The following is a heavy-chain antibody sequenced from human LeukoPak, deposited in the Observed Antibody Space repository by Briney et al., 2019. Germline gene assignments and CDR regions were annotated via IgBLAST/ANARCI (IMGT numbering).Heavy chain of an antibody. Sequence: GGSLRLSCTASGFPFNSYSMNWVRQAPGKGLEWVSYIGPTSSPIYNADSVKGRFTISRDNAKNSLYLQMNSLRAEDTAVYYCAELGITMIGGVWGKGTTVTISS. CDR1: GFPFNSYS. CDR3: AELGITMIGGV. J-gene: IGHJ6*04. CDR2: IGPTSSPI. V-gene: IGHV3-48*04. D-gene: IGHD3-10*02.